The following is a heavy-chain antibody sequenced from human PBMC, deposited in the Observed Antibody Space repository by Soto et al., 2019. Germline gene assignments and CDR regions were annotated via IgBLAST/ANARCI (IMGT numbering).Heavy chain of an antibody. J-gene: IGHJ4*02. CDR3: ARAKQWLAPFDY. CDR2: IYHTGST. CDR1: GGSISSGGYY. D-gene: IGHD6-19*01. Sequence: SETLSLTCAVSGGSISSGGYYWSWIRQHPGKGLEWIGYIYHTGSTKYKPSLRSRVNISVDTSENHFSLKVSSVTAADTAVYYCARAKQWLAPFDYWGRGILVTVSS. V-gene: IGHV4-31*02.